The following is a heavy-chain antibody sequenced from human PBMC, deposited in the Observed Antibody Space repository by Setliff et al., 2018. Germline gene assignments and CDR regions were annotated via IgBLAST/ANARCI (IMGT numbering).Heavy chain of an antibody. V-gene: IGHV3-74*01. CDR2: INEDGSVT. Sequence: PGGSLRLSCVASGFTFSRYWMHWVRQVPGKGLVWVSRINEDGSVTNYADPVKGRFTVSRDNAKNTLYLQMNSLRVEDTAVYYCSRHGNVDTFDYWGHGTLVTVSS. CDR1: GFTFSRYW. J-gene: IGHJ4*01. D-gene: IGHD5-18*01. CDR3: SRHGNVDTFDY.